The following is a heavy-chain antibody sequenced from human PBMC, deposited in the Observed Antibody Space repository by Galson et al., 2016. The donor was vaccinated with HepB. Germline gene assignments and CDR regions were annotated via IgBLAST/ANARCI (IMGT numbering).Heavy chain of an antibody. J-gene: IGHJ4*02. CDR1: GGSISTYY. V-gene: IGHV4-59*01. CDR2: IHYSGST. D-gene: IGHD6-6*01. CDR3: ARVIAARQFDY. Sequence: ETLSLTCSVSGGSISTYYWSWIRQPPGKGLEWMGYIHYSGSTNYNPFLKSRVSISVDTSKNQFSLKLSSVTAADTAAYYCARVIAARQFDYWGQGTLVTVSS.